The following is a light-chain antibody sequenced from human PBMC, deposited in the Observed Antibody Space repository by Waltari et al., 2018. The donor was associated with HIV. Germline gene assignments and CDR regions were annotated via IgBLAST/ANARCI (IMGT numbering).Light chain of an antibody. CDR1: SGAFAISSL. J-gene: IGLJ3*02. V-gene: IGLV2-14*01. CDR2: EVI. Sequence: HSALTQPASVSASPGPSLTISCTGTSGAFAISSLISWYQQRPGKGPKVIIYEVISRPSGVSNRFSGSKSGNTASLTISGLQAEDEADYYCTSYTSNATLLFGGGTKVTVL. CDR3: TSYTSNATLL.